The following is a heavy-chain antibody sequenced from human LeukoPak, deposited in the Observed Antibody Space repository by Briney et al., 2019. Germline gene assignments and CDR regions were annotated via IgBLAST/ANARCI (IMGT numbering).Heavy chain of an antibody. V-gene: IGHV3-15*01. CDR1: AFTFTNAW. Sequence: PGGSLRLSCAASAFTFTNAWMTWVRQAPGKGLEWVGRIKSKTDGGTTDYAASVKGRFTISRDDSKNTLYLQMTSLKTEDTAVYYCTTDLTVAAFDYWGQGTLVTVSS. D-gene: IGHD6-19*01. CDR2: IKSKTDGGTT. CDR3: TTDLTVAAFDY. J-gene: IGHJ4*02.